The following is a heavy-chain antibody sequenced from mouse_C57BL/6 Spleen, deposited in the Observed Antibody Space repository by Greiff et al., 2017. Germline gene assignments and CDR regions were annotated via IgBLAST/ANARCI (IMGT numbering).Heavy chain of an antibody. CDR2: IRSKSSNYAT. CDR1: GFTFNTYA. CDR3: VRESDYDEGFAY. V-gene: IGHV10-3*01. Sequence: VQLQQSGGGLVQPKGSLKLSCAASGFTFNTYAMHWVRQAPGKGLEWVARIRSKSSNYATYYADSVKDRFTISRDDSQSMLYLQMNNLKTEDTAMYYCVRESDYDEGFAYWGQGTLVTVSA. D-gene: IGHD2-4*01. J-gene: IGHJ3*01.